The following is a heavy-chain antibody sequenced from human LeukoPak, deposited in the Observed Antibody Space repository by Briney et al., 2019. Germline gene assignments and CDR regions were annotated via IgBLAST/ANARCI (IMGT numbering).Heavy chain of an antibody. CDR2: ISSSSSTI. J-gene: IGHJ3*02. V-gene: IGHV3-48*01. D-gene: IGHD6-13*01. Sequence: GGSLRLSCAASGFTFSSYSMNWVRQAPGKGLEWVSYISSSSSTIYYADSVKGRFTISRDNAKNSLYLQMNSLRAEDTAVYYCARDPTSSSWFLDAFDIWGQGTMVTVSS. CDR3: ARDPTSSSWFLDAFDI. CDR1: GFTFSSYS.